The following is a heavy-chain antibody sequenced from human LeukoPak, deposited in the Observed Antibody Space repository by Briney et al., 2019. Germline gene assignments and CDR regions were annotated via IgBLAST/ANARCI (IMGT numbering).Heavy chain of an antibody. V-gene: IGHV4-4*02. CDR1: GGSVTSTNW. J-gene: IGHJ4*02. CDR3: AREGGFYRPLDY. Sequence: SETLSLTCAVSGGSVTSTNWWTWVRQPPGKGLEWIGGVHLDGRTNYNPSLTGRLTLSVDLYENHISLKLTSVTAADTAVYYCAREGGFYRPLDYLGQGTLVTVSS. CDR2: VHLDGRT. D-gene: IGHD3-3*01.